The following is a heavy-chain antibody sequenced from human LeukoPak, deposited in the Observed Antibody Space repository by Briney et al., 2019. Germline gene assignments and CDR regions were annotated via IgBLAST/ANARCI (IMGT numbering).Heavy chain of an antibody. Sequence: ASVKVSCKASGYTFIDYGISWVRQAPGQGLEWMGWISAYNGNTNYAQKVQGRVTMTTDTSTSTAYMELRSLRSDDTAVYYCARDPDGDYDFDYWGQGTLVTVSS. J-gene: IGHJ4*02. CDR1: GYTFIDYG. D-gene: IGHD4-17*01. CDR2: ISAYNGNT. CDR3: ARDPDGDYDFDY. V-gene: IGHV1-18*01.